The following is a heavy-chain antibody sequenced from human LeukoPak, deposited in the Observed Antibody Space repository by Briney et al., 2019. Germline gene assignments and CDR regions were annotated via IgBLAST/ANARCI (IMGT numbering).Heavy chain of an antibody. Sequence: GGSLRLSCAASGFTFSSYAMSWVRQAPGKGLEWVSAISGSGGSTYYADSVKGRFTISRDDSKNTLYLQMNSLRAEDTAVYYCAKALDYDFWSGYYPLDYWGQGTLVTVSS. CDR3: AKALDYDFWSGYYPLDY. CDR2: ISGSGGST. CDR1: GFTFSSYA. J-gene: IGHJ4*02. V-gene: IGHV3-23*01. D-gene: IGHD3-3*01.